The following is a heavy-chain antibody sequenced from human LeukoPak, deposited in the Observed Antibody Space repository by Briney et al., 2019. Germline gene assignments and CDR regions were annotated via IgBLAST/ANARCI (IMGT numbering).Heavy chain of an antibody. D-gene: IGHD3-22*01. J-gene: IGHJ4*02. CDR2: ISYDGSNK. CDR1: GFTFSSYA. Sequence: GRSLRLSCAASGFTFSSYAMHWVRQAPGKGLEWVAVISYDGSNKYYADSVKGRFTISRDNAKNSLYLQMDSLRAGDTAVYYCAADYYDSSGYQIQDRYYWGQGTLVTVSS. V-gene: IGHV3-30*04. CDR3: AADYYDSSGYQIQDRYY.